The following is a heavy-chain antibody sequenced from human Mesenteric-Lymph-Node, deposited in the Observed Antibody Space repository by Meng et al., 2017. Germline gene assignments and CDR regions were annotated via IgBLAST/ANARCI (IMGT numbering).Heavy chain of an antibody. J-gene: IGHJ4*02. CDR3: ARGYNYYDSSATWGN. D-gene: IGHD3-22*01. CDR2: ISSDGSST. CDR1: GFTFSSYW. Sequence: GESLKISCAASGFTFSSYWMHWVRQVSGKGPLWVAGISSDGSSTRYADFVKGRFTISRDNAKITLYLQMNSLGPEDTAVYFCARGYNYYDSSATWGNWGQGTPVTVSS. V-gene: IGHV3-74*01.